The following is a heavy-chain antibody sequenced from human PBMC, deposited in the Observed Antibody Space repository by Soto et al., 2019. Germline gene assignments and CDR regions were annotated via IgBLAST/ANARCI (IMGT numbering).Heavy chain of an antibody. CDR3: ARDVEMATMSTPAVGYYYYYGMDV. J-gene: IGHJ6*02. CDR1: GDSVSSNSAA. CDR2: TYYRSKWYN. Sequence: SQTLSLTCAISGDSVSSNSAAWNWIRQSPSRGLEWLGRTYYRSKWYNDYAVSVKSRITINPDTSKNQFSLQLNSVTPEDTAVYYCARDVEMATMSTPAVGYYYYYGMDVWGQGTTVTVSS. V-gene: IGHV6-1*01. D-gene: IGHD5-12*01.